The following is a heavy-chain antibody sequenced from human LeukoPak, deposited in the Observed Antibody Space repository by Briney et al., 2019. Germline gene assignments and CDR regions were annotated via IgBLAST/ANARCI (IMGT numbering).Heavy chain of an antibody. CDR1: GGSISSYY. J-gene: IGHJ5*02. CDR3: ARGGWYGQWFDP. D-gene: IGHD6-19*01. CDR2: IYTSGST. V-gene: IGHV4-4*07. Sequence: PSETLSLTCTVSGGSISSYYWSCIRQPAGKGLEWIGRIYTSGSTNYNPSLKSRVTISVDKSKNQFSLKLSSVTAADTAVYYCARGGWYGQWFDPKSQGNLVTVSS.